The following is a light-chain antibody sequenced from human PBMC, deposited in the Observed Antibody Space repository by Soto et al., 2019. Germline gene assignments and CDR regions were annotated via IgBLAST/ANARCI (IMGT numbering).Light chain of an antibody. CDR2: GNG. J-gene: IGLJ1*01. Sequence: QSVLTQPPSVSGAPGQRVTISCTGSSSNIGAGYDLHWYQQLPGTAPKLLISGNGNRPSGIRDRFSVSKSGTSSSLAITGLQAEEEADYYSQSYDSSLSGYVFVTGTKVTVL. V-gene: IGLV1-40*01. CDR3: QSYDSSLSGYV. CDR1: SSNIGAGYD.